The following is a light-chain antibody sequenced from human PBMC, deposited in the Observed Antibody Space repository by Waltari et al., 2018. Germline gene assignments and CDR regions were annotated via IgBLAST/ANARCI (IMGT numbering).Light chain of an antibody. CDR2: LNSFGSY. Sequence: QVALTQSPSASASLGASVKLTCTLNSAHSHFALAWHQRPPANGPRFWMALNSFGSYNKGDGIPALFTGSGSGADRYLTVSRLEFEDESDYTCQTWGTGIFWVFGGGTKLTVV. V-gene: IGLV4-69*02. CDR3: QTWGTGIFWV. J-gene: IGLJ3*02. CDR1: SAHSHFA.